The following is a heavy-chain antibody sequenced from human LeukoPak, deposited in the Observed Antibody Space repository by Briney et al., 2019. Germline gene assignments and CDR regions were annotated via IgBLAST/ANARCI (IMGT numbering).Heavy chain of an antibody. D-gene: IGHD2-2*01. V-gene: IGHV4-34*01. CDR1: GGSISGYY. CDR2: INHSGST. Sequence: SETLSLTCTVSGGSISGYYWSWIRQPPGKGLEWIGEINHSGSTNYNPSLKSRVTISVDTSKNQFSLKLSSVTAADTAVYYCARAQINCSSTTCSNNWFDPWGQETLFTVSS. J-gene: IGHJ5*02. CDR3: ARAQINCSSTTCSNNWFDP.